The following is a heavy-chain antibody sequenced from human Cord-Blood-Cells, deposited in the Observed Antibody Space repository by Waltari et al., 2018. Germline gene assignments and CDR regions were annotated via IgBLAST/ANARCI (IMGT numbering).Heavy chain of an antibody. D-gene: IGHD5-18*01. CDR1: GYTFTGYY. Sequence: QVQLVQSGAEVKKPGASVKVSCKASGYTFTGYYMHWVRQAPGQGLEWKVMINQNSGRTTDAQKFQGRATMTSNTSISTSYMQLGRLGSDDTAVYDCARATIQRWLYYFDYWGQGNLVTVSS. J-gene: IGHJ4*02. CDR2: INQNSGRT. CDR3: ARATIQRWLYYFDY. V-gene: IGHV1-2*02.